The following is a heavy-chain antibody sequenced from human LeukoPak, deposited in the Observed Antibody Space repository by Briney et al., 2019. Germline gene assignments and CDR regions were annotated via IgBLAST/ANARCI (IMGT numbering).Heavy chain of an antibody. CDR1: GGSISSSSYY. CDR2: IYYSGST. Sequence: PSETLSLTCTVSGGSISSSSYYWGWIRQPPGKGLEWIGSIYYSGSTYYNPSLKSRVTISVDTSKNQFSLKLSSVTAADTAVYYCARELEDGYNYRQKWGFDYWGQGTLVTVSS. CDR3: ARELEDGYNYRQKWGFDY. J-gene: IGHJ4*02. V-gene: IGHV4-39*07. D-gene: IGHD5-24*01.